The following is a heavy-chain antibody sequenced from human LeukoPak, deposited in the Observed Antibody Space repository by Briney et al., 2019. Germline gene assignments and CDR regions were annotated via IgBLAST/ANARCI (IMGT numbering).Heavy chain of an antibody. D-gene: IGHD2/OR15-2a*01. CDR3: ARRIVHYYFDY. CDR2: INHSGST. Sequence: PSETLSLTCAVYGGSFSGYYWSWIRQPPGKGLEWIGEINHSGSTNYNPSRKSRVTISVDTSKNQFSLKLSSVTAADTAVYYCARRIVHYYFDYWGQGTLVTVSS. V-gene: IGHV4-34*01. J-gene: IGHJ4*02. CDR1: GGSFSGYY.